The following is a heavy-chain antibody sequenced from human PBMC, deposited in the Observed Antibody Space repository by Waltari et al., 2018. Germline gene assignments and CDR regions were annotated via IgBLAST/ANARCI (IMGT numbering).Heavy chain of an antibody. CDR1: EFTFSTKW. V-gene: IGHV3-7*01. CDR3: ATYKQWLAFDY. J-gene: IGHJ4*02. CDR2: KKEDESKQ. Sequence: EVQLVDSGGGLVQPGGSLRLSCAASEFTFSTKWMSWVRQAPGKGLEWVASKKEDESKQSYGESVKGRFTISRDNTKNSLYLQMNSLRAEDTAVYYCATYKQWLAFDYGGQGTLFTVSS. D-gene: IGHD6-19*01.